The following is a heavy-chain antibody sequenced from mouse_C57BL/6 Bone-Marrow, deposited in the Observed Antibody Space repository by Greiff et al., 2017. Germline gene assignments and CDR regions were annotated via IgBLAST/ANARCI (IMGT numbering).Heavy chain of an antibody. CDR2: ISSGGSYT. V-gene: IGHV5-6*01. CDR1: GFTFSSYG. CDR3: ARPDGYQFAY. D-gene: IGHD2-3*01. Sequence: VQLKESGGDLVKPGGSLKLSCAASGFTFSSYGMSWVRQTPDKRLEWVATISSGGSYTYYPDSVKGRFTISRDNAKNTLYLQMSSLKSEDTAMYYCARPDGYQFAYWGQGTLVTVSA. J-gene: IGHJ3*01.